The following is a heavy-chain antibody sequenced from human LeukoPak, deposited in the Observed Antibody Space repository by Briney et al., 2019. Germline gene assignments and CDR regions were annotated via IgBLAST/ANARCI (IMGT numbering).Heavy chain of an antibody. D-gene: IGHD3/OR15-3a*01. J-gene: IGHJ5*02. CDR2: ISWNSGST. CDR1: GFTFDDYA. Sequence: GRSLRLSCAASGFTFDDYAMHWDRQVPGKGLEWVSGISWNSGSTGYAGSVKGRFTMSRDNTKNSLYLQMNSQTPDDTALYYCVRGNFGPAQWFDPWGQGTLVTVSS. V-gene: IGHV3-9*01. CDR3: VRGNFGPAQWFDP.